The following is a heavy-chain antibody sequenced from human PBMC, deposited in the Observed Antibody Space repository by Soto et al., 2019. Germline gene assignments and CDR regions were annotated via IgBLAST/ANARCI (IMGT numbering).Heavy chain of an antibody. Sequence: QVQLQESGPGLVKPSETLSLTCTVSGGSINSYYWSWIRQPPGKGLEWIGYIYYSGSTNNNPSLKSRVTISVDTSTNQFSLKLSSVTAADTAVYYCAGRASRYYYDSSGYFDYWGQGTLVTVSS. V-gene: IGHV4-59*01. D-gene: IGHD3-22*01. CDR3: AGRASRYYYDSSGYFDY. CDR2: IYYSGST. CDR1: GGSINSYY. J-gene: IGHJ4*02.